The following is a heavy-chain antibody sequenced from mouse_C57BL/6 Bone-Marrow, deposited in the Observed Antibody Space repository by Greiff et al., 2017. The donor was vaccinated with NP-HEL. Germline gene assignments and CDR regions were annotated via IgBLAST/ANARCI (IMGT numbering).Heavy chain of an antibody. Sequence: VQLQQSGAELARPGASVKMSCKASGYTFTSYTMHWVKQRPGPGLEWIGYINPSSGYTKYNQKFKDKATLTADKSSSTAYMQLSSLTSEDSAVYYCARWGYDDAMDYWGQGTSVTVSS. CDR1: GYTFTSYT. CDR2: INPSSGYT. V-gene: IGHV1-4*01. CDR3: ARWGYDDAMDY. J-gene: IGHJ4*01. D-gene: IGHD2-14*01.